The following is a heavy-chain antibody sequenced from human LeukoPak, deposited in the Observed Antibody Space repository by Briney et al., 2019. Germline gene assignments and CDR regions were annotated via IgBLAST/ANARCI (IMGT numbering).Heavy chain of an antibody. CDR3: ARGYGDYVVGPLYGMDV. CDR2: IWYDGSNK. D-gene: IGHD4-17*01. CDR1: GFTFSSYG. V-gene: IGHV3-33*01. Sequence: GRSLRLSCAASGFTFSSYGMHWVRQAPGKGLEWVAVIWYDGSNKYYADSVKGRFTISRDNTKNTLYLQMNSLRAEDTAVYYCARGYGDYVVGPLYGMDVWGQGTTVTVSS. J-gene: IGHJ6*02.